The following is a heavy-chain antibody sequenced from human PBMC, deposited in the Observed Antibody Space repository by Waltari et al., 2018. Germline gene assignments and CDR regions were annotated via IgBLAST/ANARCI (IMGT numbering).Heavy chain of an antibody. J-gene: IGHJ6*03. CDR1: GGSITGYY. CDR2: IYSSGSS. Sequence: QVQLQESGPGLVKPSETLSLTCTVSGGSITGYYYSWIRQPAGKGLEWIGRIYSSGSSHYNPSLRSRVTMSVDTSKNQLSLKLSSVTAADTGVYYCARLMGYYYMDVWGKGTTVTVSS. V-gene: IGHV4-4*07. CDR3: ARLMGYYYMDV.